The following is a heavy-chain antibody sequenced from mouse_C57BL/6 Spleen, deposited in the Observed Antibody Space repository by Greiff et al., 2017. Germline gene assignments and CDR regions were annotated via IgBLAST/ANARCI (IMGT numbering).Heavy chain of an antibody. CDR3: AKGLGDWYFDV. V-gene: IGHV3-6*01. CDR1: GYSITSGYY. CDR2: ISYDGSN. Sequence: DVKLQESGPGLVKPSQSLSLTCSVTGYSITSGYYWNWIRQFPGNKLEWMGYISYDGSNNYNPSLKNRISITRDTSKNQFFLKLNSVTTEDTATYYCAKGLGDWYFDVWGTGTTVTVSS. D-gene: IGHD3-3*01. J-gene: IGHJ1*03.